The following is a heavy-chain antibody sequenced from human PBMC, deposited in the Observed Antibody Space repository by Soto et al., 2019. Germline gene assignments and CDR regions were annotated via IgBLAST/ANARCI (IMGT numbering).Heavy chain of an antibody. V-gene: IGHV3-33*01. CDR3: ARAGGTTVTGLWHFDS. CDR1: GFTFNTYS. J-gene: IGHJ4*02. CDR2: IWYDGTQK. Sequence: QVQLVESGGGVVQPGRSLRLSCEASGFTFNTYSMHWVRQPPGKGLEWLAAIWYDGTQKYYADSVKGRFIISRDNSKKPLYLEMNSLRAEDTAVYYCARAGGTTVTGLWHFDSWGQGTLVTVSS. D-gene: IGHD4-17*01.